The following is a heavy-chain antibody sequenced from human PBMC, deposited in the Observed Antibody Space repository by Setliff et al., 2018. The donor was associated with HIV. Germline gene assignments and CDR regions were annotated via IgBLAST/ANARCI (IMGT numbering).Heavy chain of an antibody. CDR1: GYSFTRYY. V-gene: IGHV1-46*01. Sequence: ASVKVSCKASGYSFTRYYMHWVRQAPGQGLEWMGITHPSGGSPNYAQKFQGRVTMTRDKSTSTAYMELSSLRSEDTAVYYCASRPLKMDTAMVLAYWGQGTLVTVSS. D-gene: IGHD5-18*01. CDR3: ASRPLKMDTAMVLAY. CDR2: THPSGGSP. J-gene: IGHJ4*02.